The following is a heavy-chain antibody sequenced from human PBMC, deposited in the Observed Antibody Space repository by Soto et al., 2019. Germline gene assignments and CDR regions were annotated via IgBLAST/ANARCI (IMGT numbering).Heavy chain of an antibody. V-gene: IGHV4-39*01. J-gene: IGHJ6*02. D-gene: IGHD3-22*01. CDR1: GGSISGSSYY. Sequence: SETLSLTCTVSGGSISGSSYYWGWIRQPPGKGLEWIGSIYYSGDTYYNPSLKSRVTISVDTSKNQFSLKLSSVTAADTAVYYCALGGYWVTTFYYYYGMDVWGQGTTVTVSS. CDR2: IYYSGDT. CDR3: ALGGYWVTTFYYYYGMDV.